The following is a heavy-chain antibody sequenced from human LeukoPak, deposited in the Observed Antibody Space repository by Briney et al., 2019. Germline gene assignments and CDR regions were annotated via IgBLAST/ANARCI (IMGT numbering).Heavy chain of an antibody. CDR3: ARVGYYYDSSGYLNNDAFDI. D-gene: IGHD3-22*01. Sequence: GGSLRFSCAASGFTFSSYEMNWVRQAPGKGLEWVSYISSSGSTIYYADSVKGRFTISRDNAKNSLYLQMNSLRAEDTAVYYCARVGYYYDSSGYLNNDAFDIWGQGTMVTVSS. CDR1: GFTFSSYE. J-gene: IGHJ3*02. CDR2: ISSSGSTI. V-gene: IGHV3-48*03.